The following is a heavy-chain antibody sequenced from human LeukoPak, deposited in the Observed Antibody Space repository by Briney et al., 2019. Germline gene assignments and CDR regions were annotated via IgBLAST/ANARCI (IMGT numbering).Heavy chain of an antibody. V-gene: IGHV4-39*01. CDR2: IYYTGNT. J-gene: IGHJ4*02. Sequence: SGTLSLTCSVSGVSISSSNSYWGWIRQPPGKGLEWIGSIYYTGNTCYNASLKSRVTISIDTSKNQFSLKLTSVTAADTAVYYCAKQTGSGLFILPGGQGTLVTVSS. CDR3: AKQTGSGLFILP. CDR1: GVSISSSNSY. D-gene: IGHD3/OR15-3a*01.